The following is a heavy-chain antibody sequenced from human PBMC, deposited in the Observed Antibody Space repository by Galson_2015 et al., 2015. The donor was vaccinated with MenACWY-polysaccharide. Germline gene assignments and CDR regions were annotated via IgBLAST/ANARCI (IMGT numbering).Heavy chain of an antibody. CDR1: GYTFTSYA. D-gene: IGHD3-16*02. CDR2: INTNTGNP. Sequence: SVKVSCKASGYTFTSYAMNWVRQAPGQGLEWMGWINTNTGNPTYAQGFTGRFVFSLDTSVSTAYLQISSLKAEDTAVYYCARDLGGLYGYVWGSYRYKNTGIGYWGQGTLVTVSS. J-gene: IGHJ4*02. V-gene: IGHV7-4-1*02. CDR3: ARDLGGLYGYVWGSYRYKNTGIGY.